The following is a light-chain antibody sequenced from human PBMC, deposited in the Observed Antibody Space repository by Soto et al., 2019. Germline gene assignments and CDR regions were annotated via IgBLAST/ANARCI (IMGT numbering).Light chain of an antibody. CDR1: QGISSS. V-gene: IGKV1-9*01. CDR2: AAS. J-gene: IGKJ5*01. Sequence: IQFTHSPSSLSASVLYRVTITCRASQGISSSLAWYRQKPGEAPKLLIYAASTLQSGVPSRFSGSGYGTEFTLTISSLQPEDFASYYCQLLANFPLTFGQGTRLEIK. CDR3: QLLANFPLT.